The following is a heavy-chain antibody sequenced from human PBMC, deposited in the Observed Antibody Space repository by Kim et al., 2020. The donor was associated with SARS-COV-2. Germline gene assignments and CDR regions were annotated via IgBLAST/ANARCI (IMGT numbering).Heavy chain of an antibody. J-gene: IGHJ4*02. CDR1: GASIKNSDSY. Sequence: SETLSLTCSVSGASIKNSDSYWGWIRQSPGKGLEWIGSFSYSGTTYYNPSLKRRVTISVDTSNNHLSLTMRSATAADTALYYCARQAPRLLWFGALGDFDYGGQGTLVAVSS. D-gene: IGHD3-10*01. CDR3: ARQAPRLLWFGALGDFDY. CDR2: FSYSGTT. V-gene: IGHV4-39*01.